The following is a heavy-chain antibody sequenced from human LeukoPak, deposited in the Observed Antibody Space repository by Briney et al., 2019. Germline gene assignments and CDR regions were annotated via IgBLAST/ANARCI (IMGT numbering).Heavy chain of an antibody. CDR3: ARDADWGYDAYDI. V-gene: IGHV6-1*01. CDR2: TYYKSKWHN. Sequence: SQTLSLTCAISGDGLSVSSDVWNWVRQSSPRGLEWLGRTYYKSKWHNDYAVSVKSRITISPDTSKNQFSLHLNSVTPEDTAVYYCARDADWGYDAYDIWGQGTMVTVSS. J-gene: IGHJ3*02. CDR1: GDGLSVSSDV. D-gene: IGHD7-27*01.